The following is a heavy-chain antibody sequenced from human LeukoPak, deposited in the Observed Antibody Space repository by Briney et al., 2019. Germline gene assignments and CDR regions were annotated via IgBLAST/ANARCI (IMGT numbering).Heavy chain of an antibody. CDR3: ARGEYSSGLDY. Sequence: GGSLRLSCAASGFTFSSYSMNWVRQAPGRGLEWDSSISGSSSYIYYGDSDKGRFTISRDNAKNSLYLQMNSPRAEDTAVYYCARGEYSSGLDYWGQGTLVTVSS. CDR2: ISGSSSYI. V-gene: IGHV3-21*01. J-gene: IGHJ4*02. D-gene: IGHD6-19*01. CDR1: GFTFSSYS.